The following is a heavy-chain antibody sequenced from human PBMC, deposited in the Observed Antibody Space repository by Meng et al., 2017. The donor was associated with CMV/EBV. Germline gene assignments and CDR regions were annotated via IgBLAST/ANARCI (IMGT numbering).Heavy chain of an antibody. CDR3: ARNVDYDTEV. Sequence: GESLKISCAASGFTFSSYWMHWVRQAPGKGLVWVSRINNDGSSTSYADSVKGRFTISRDNAKNTLYLQMNSLRAEDTAVYYCARNVDYDTEVWGQGTTVTVSS. J-gene: IGHJ6*02. CDR2: INNDGSST. CDR1: GFTFSSYW. D-gene: IGHD3-9*01. V-gene: IGHV3-74*01.